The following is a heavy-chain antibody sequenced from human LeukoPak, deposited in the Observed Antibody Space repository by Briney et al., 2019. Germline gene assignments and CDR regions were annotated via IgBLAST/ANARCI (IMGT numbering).Heavy chain of an antibody. D-gene: IGHD4-17*01. Sequence: GGSLRLSCAASRFTFSDYYMSWIRQAPGKGLEWVSYISSSSSYTNYADSVKGRFTISRDNAKNSLYLQMNSLRAEDTAVYYCAAHYGDSYYFDYWGQGTLVTVSS. CDR3: AAHYGDSYYFDY. CDR2: ISSSSSYT. CDR1: RFTFSDYY. J-gene: IGHJ4*02. V-gene: IGHV3-11*03.